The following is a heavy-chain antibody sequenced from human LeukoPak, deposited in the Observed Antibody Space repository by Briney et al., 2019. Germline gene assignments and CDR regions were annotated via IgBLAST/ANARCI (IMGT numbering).Heavy chain of an antibody. Sequence: PGESLKISCKGSGYSFTSYWIGWVRQMPGKALEWMGIIYPGDSDTRYSPSFQGQVTISADKSISTAYLQWSSLKASDTAMYYCARSIYYDILTGYNGFDYWGQGTLVTVSS. V-gene: IGHV5-51*01. CDR1: GYSFTSYW. J-gene: IGHJ4*02. D-gene: IGHD3-9*01. CDR3: ARSIYYDILTGYNGFDY. CDR2: IYPGDSDT.